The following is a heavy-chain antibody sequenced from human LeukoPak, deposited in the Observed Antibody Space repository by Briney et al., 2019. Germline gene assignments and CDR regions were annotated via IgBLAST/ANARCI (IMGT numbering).Heavy chain of an antibody. D-gene: IGHD6-19*01. CDR2: ISAYNGNT. CDR3: ARVMSVGIAVADPFDY. V-gene: IGHV1-18*01. J-gene: IGHJ4*02. CDR1: GYTFTSYG. Sequence: ASVKVSCKASGYTFTSYGIGWVRQAPGQGLEWMGWISAYNGNTNYAQKLQGRVTMTTDTSASTAYMELRSLTSDDTAVYYCARVMSVGIAVADPFDYWGQGTLVTVSS.